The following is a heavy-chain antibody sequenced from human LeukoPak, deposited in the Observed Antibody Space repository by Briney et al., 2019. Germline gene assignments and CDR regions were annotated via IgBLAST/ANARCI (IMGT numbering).Heavy chain of an antibody. CDR3: ASSTYYYDSSGYYWGILGY. V-gene: IGHV1-8*01. J-gene: IGHJ4*02. CDR1: GYTFTSYD. Sequence: GASVKVSCKASGYTFTSYDINWVRQATGQGLEWMGWMNPNSGNTGYAQKFQGRVTMTRNTSISTACMELSSLRSEDTAVYYCASSTYYYDSSGYYWGILGYWGQGTLVTVSS. D-gene: IGHD3-22*01. CDR2: MNPNSGNT.